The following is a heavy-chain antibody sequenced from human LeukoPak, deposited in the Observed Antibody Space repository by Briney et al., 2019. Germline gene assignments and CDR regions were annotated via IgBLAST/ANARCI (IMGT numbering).Heavy chain of an antibody. CDR2: IYSGGGT. D-gene: IGHD3-16*02. CDR3: ARGPISSLAFDY. Sequence: GGSLRLSCVASAFSVSSNHMSWVRQTAGKGLEWVSLIYSGGGTSYADSVKGRFTISRDNSKNTLYLQMNSLRAEDTAVYYCARGPISSLAFDYWGQGTLVTVSS. CDR1: AFSVSSNH. V-gene: IGHV3-66*01. J-gene: IGHJ4*02.